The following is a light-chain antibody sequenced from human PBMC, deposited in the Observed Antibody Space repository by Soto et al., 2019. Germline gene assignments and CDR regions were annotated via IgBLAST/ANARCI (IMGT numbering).Light chain of an antibody. CDR1: SSNIGSNT. V-gene: IGLV1-44*01. CDR2: SNN. CDR3: ASWDDSLKAV. J-gene: IGLJ3*02. Sequence: QSVLTQPPSASGTPGQTVTISCSGSSSNIGSNTVNWYQQLPGTAPKLLIQSNNQRPSGVPDRFSGSKSGTSASLAISGLQSEDEADYYCASWDDSLKAVFGGGTQLTVL.